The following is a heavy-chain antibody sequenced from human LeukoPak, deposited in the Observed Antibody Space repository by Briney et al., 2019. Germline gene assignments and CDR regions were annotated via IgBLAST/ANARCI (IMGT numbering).Heavy chain of an antibody. J-gene: IGHJ4*02. CDR2: IAAGSGNT. D-gene: IGHD2-15*01. Sequence: ETSVKVSCKASGFTFTSSAMQWVRQARGQRLEWIGWIAAGSGNTNYAQKFQERVTITRDMSTSTAYMELSSLRSEDTAVYYCAAGWVCSGGSCYYYFDYWGQGTLVTVSS. V-gene: IGHV1-58*02. CDR1: GFTFTSSA. CDR3: AAGWVCSGGSCYYYFDY.